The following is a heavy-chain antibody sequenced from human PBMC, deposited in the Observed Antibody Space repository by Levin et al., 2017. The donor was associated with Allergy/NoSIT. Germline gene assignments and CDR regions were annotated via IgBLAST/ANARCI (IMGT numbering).Heavy chain of an antibody. CDR2: IYYSGST. Sequence: TLSLTCTVSGGSISSYYWSWIRQPPGKGLEWIGYIYYSGSTNYNPSLKSRVTISVDTSKNQFSLKLSSVTAADTAVYYCARGGFIVGATTDWFDPWGQGTLVTVSS. J-gene: IGHJ5*02. CDR3: ARGGFIVGATTDWFDP. D-gene: IGHD1-26*01. CDR1: GGSISSYY. V-gene: IGHV4-59*01.